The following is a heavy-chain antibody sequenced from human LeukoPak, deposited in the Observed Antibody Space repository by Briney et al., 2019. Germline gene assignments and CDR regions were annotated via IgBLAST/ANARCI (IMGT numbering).Heavy chain of an antibody. V-gene: IGHV3-53*05. CDR2: IYSGGRT. Sequence: GGSLRLSCAASGFTVSSNYMTWVRQAPGKGLEWVSVIYSGGRTYYADSVKGRFTISRDNSKSTLYLQMTSLRAEDTAVYYCAKDGIRYYYDSSGYYGDYWGQGTLVTVSS. J-gene: IGHJ4*02. D-gene: IGHD3-22*01. CDR3: AKDGIRYYYDSSGYYGDY. CDR1: GFTVSSNY.